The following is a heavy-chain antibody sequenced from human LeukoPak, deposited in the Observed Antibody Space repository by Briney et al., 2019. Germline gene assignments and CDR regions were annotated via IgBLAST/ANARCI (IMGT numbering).Heavy chain of an antibody. J-gene: IGHJ4*02. CDR3: AITQDTAMPPFDY. Sequence: GGSLRLSCAASGFTFSSYWMSWVRQAPGKGLEWVANIKQDGTEKYYVDSVKGRFTISRDNAKNSLYLQMNSLRAEDTAVYYCAITQDTAMPPFDYWGQGTLVTVSS. V-gene: IGHV3-7*01. D-gene: IGHD5-18*01. CDR2: IKQDGTEK. CDR1: GFTFSSYW.